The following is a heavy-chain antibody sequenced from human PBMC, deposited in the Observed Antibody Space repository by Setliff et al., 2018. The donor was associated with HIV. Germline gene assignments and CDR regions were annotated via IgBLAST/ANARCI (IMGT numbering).Heavy chain of an antibody. D-gene: IGHD3-22*01. Sequence: SETLSLTCTVSGYSISSGYCWGWIRQPPGKGLEWIGSVCHSGNTYYNPSLENRVTISVDTSKNQISLRVTSVTAADTAVYYCAKTSSGSDYWGQGARGTVPQ. CDR2: VCHSGNT. CDR3: AKTSSGSDY. CDR1: GYSISSGYC. V-gene: IGHV4-38-2*02. J-gene: IGHJ4*02.